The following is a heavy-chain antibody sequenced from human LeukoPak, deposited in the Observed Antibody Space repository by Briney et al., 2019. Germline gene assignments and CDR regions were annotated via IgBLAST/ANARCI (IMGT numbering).Heavy chain of an antibody. CDR1: GFTFSNYG. V-gene: IGHV3-21*01. D-gene: IGHD2-15*01. CDR3: ARDLSRGLFDY. Sequence: GGSLRLSCAASGFTFSNYGMNWVRQAPGKGLEWVSSISSSSSYIYYADSVKGRFTISRDNAKNSLYLQMNSLRAEDTAVYSCARDLSRGLFDYWGQGALVTVSS. J-gene: IGHJ4*02. CDR2: ISSSSSYI.